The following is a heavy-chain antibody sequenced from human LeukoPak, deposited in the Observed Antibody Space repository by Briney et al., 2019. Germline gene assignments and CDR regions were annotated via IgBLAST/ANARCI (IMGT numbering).Heavy chain of an antibody. Sequence: GGSLRLSCAASGFTFSSYSMNWVRQAPGKGLEWVSYISSSSSTIYYADSVKGRFTISRDNSKNTLYLQMNSLRAEDTAVYYCAEGTGERCLESWGQGTLVTVSS. D-gene: IGHD3/OR15-3a*01. CDR3: AEGTGERCLES. CDR2: ISSSSSTI. CDR1: GFTFSSYS. V-gene: IGHV3-48*01. J-gene: IGHJ4*02.